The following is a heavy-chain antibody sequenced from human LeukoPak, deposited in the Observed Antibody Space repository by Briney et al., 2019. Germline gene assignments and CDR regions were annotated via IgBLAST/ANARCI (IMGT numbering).Heavy chain of an antibody. CDR2: ISAYNGNT. J-gene: IGHJ4*02. D-gene: IGHD1-26*01. CDR1: GYTFTSYG. Sequence: ASVKVSCKASGYTFTSYGISWVRQAPGQGLEWMGWISAYNGNTNYAQKLQGRVTITADTSTDTAHMELRNLRSEDTAVYYCATDPSIVGATYSSCLDHWGQGTLVTVSS. V-gene: IGHV1-18*01. CDR3: ATDPSIVGATYSSCLDH.